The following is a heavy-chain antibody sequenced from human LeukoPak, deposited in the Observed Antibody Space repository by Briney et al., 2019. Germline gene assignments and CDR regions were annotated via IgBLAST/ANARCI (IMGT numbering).Heavy chain of an antibody. J-gene: IGHJ4*02. CDR1: GFTFSSYG. D-gene: IGHD3-10*01. CDR2: IRYDGGNK. CDR3: AKDLRSSGSYSYFDY. Sequence: PGGSLRLSCAASGFTFSSYGMHWVRQAPGKGLEWVAFIRYDGGNKYYADSVKGRFTISRDNSKNTLYLQMNSLRAEDTAVYYCAKDLRSSGSYSYFDYWGQGTLVTVSS. V-gene: IGHV3-30*02.